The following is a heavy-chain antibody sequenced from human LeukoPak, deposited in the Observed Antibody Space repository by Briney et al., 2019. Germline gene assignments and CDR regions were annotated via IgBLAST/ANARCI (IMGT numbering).Heavy chain of an antibody. CDR3: ARDLSQLWLRYTGVDY. J-gene: IGHJ4*02. D-gene: IGHD5-12*01. CDR2: INPNSGGT. Sequence: EASVKVSCKASGYTFTGYYMHWVRQAPGQGLEWMGWINPNSGGTNYAQKFQGRVTMTRDTSISTAYMELSSLRSEDTAVYYCARDLSQLWLRYTGVDYWGQGTLVTVSS. CDR1: GYTFTGYY. V-gene: IGHV1-2*02.